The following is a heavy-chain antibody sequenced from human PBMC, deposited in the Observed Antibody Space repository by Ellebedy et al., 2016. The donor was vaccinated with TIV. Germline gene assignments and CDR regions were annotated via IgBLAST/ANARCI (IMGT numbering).Heavy chain of an antibody. V-gene: IGHV3-23*01. J-gene: IGHJ4*02. CDR2: ISRSGDST. Sequence: GESLKISXAASGFNFSNYDMTWVRQVPGKGLEWVSSISRSGDSTYYAGSVKGRFTISRDNSKNTLYLQMNSLRAEDTAVYYCANRPYYDSGGYPLDWGQGTLVTVSS. CDR3: ANRPYYDSGGYPLD. CDR1: GFNFSNYD. D-gene: IGHD3-22*01.